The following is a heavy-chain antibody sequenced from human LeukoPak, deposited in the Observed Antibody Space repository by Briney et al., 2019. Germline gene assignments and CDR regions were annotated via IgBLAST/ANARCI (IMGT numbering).Heavy chain of an antibody. V-gene: IGHV4-61*02. J-gene: IGHJ5*02. D-gene: IGHD6-13*01. CDR3: ARVGAAAFDP. CDR1: GGSISSGSYY. CDR2: IYTSGST. Sequence: SETLSLTCTVSGGSISSGSYYWSWIRQPAGKGLEWIGRIYTSGSTNYNPSLKSRVTISVGTSKNQFSLKLSSVTAADTAVYYCARVGAAAFDPWGQGTLVTVSS.